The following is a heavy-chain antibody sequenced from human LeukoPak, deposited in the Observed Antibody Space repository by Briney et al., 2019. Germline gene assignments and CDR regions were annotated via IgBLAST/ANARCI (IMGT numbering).Heavy chain of an antibody. Sequence: PSETLSLTCTVSGASFSDTTYYWAWIRQPPGKGLGWIASIYFSETKYNPSLKSRITISGDTSKNQFSLKLSSVTAADTAVYYCASPSKLVISRGGFDIWGQGTMVTVSA. CDR2: IYFSET. D-gene: IGHD3-22*01. CDR1: GASFSDTTYY. CDR3: ASPSKLVISRGGFDI. J-gene: IGHJ3*02. V-gene: IGHV4-39*01.